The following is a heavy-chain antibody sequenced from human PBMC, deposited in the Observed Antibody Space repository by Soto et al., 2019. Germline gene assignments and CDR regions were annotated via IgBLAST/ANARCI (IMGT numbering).Heavy chain of an antibody. D-gene: IGHD3-10*01. CDR2: ISYDGSNK. CDR3: AKARVWFGELLDY. V-gene: IGHV3-30*18. CDR1: GFTFSSYG. J-gene: IGHJ4*02. Sequence: ESGGGVVQPGRSLRLSCAASGFTFSSYGMHWVRQAPGKGLEWVAVISYDGSNKYYADSVKGRFTISRDNSKNTLYLQMNSLRAEDTAVYYYAKARVWFGELLDYWGQGTLVTVSS.